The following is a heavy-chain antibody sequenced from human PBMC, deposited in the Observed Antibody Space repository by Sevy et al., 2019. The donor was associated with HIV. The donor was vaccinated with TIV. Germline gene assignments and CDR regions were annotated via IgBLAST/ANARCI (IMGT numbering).Heavy chain of an antibody. CDR2: IKQDGSEK. Sequence: GGSLRLSCAASGFTFSSYWMSWVRQAPGKGLEWVANIKQDGSEKYYVDSLKGRFTISRDNAKNSLYLQMNSLRAADTAVYYCAREAQQLVRGYHYGMDVWGQGTTVTVSS. V-gene: IGHV3-7*01. CDR3: AREAQQLVRGYHYGMDV. CDR1: GFTFSSYW. J-gene: IGHJ6*02. D-gene: IGHD6-13*01.